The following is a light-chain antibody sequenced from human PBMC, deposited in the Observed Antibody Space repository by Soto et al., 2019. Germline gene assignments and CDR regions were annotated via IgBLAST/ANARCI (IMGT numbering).Light chain of an antibody. CDR3: CSYAGSSLWVV. CDR2: EGS. CDR1: SSDVGSYNL. J-gene: IGLJ2*01. Sequence: QSALTQPASVSGSPGQSITISCTGTSSDVGSYNLVSWYQQHPGKAPKLMIYEGSKRPSGVSNRFSGSKSGNTASLTISGLQAEDEADYYCCSYAGSSLWVVFGGGTKVTVL. V-gene: IGLV2-23*01.